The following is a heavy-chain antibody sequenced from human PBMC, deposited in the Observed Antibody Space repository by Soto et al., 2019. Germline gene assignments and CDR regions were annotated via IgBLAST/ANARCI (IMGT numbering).Heavy chain of an antibody. J-gene: IGHJ6*02. Sequence: SETLSLTCDIYGGSFSDDYWSWIRQPPGKGLEWIGKVSHSGDTSYNPSLRSRVTVSVDTSKNQFSLKLSSVTAADTAVYYCARDEVVPAAYRYYYYGMDVWGQGTTVTVSS. CDR1: GGSFSDDY. CDR3: ARDEVVPAAYRYYYYGMDV. V-gene: IGHV4-34*01. D-gene: IGHD2-2*01. CDR2: VSHSGDT.